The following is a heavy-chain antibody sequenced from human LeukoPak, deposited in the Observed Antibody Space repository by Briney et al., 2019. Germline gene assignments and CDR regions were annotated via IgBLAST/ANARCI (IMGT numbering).Heavy chain of an antibody. J-gene: IGHJ4*02. CDR1: GFTVSSNY. Sequence: GSLRLSCAASGFTVSSNYMSWVRQAPGKGLEWVSVIYSGGSTYYADSVKGRFTISRDNSKNTLYLQMNSLRAEDTAVYYCAKPVLRFVEWDSFDYWGQGTLVIVSS. V-gene: IGHV3-66*04. CDR2: IYSGGST. D-gene: IGHD3-3*01. CDR3: AKPVLRFVEWDSFDY.